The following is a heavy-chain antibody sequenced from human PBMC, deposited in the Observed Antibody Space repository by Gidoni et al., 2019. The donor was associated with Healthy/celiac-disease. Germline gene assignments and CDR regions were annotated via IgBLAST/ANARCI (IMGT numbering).Heavy chain of an antibody. D-gene: IGHD6-13*01. Sequence: SSNWWSRVRQPPGKGLEWIGEIYHSGSTNYNPSLKSRVTISVDKSKNQFSLKLSSVTAADTAVYYCAREGYSSSWYVGGFDYWGQGTLVTVSS. CDR3: AREGYSSSWYVGGFDY. CDR1: SSNW. CDR2: IYHSGST. V-gene: IGHV4-4*02. J-gene: IGHJ4*02.